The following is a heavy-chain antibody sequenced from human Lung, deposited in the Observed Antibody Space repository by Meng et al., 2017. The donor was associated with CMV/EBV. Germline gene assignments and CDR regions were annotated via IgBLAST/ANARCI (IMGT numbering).Heavy chain of an antibody. CDR1: GYTFTSYG. Sequence: ASXXVSXKASGYTFTSYGISWVRQAPGQGLEWMGWSSAYNGNTNYAQKFQGRVIMTTDTFTSTAYMELRSLRSDDTAVYYRARDWELVTHVGDYWRQGT. J-gene: IGHJ4*01. D-gene: IGHD3-10*01. V-gene: IGHV1-18*01. CDR2: SSAYNGNT. CDR3: ARDWELVTHVGDY.